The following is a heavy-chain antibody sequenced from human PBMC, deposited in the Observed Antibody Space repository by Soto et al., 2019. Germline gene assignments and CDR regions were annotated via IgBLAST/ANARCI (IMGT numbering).Heavy chain of an antibody. J-gene: IGHJ6*02. CDR1: GGTFSSYA. D-gene: IGHD4-17*01. V-gene: IGHV1-69*01. CDR3: ARTLSNVTTFYYYYGMDA. CDR2: IIPIFGTA. Sequence: GASVQVSCKASGGTFSSYAISWVRQAPGQGLEWMGGIIPIFGTANYAQKFQGRVTITANESTSTAYMELSSLRSEDTAVYYCARTLSNVTTFYYYYGMDAWGQGTTGTVSS.